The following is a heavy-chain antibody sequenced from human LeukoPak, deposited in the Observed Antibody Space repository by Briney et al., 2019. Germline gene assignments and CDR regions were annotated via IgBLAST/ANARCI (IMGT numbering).Heavy chain of an antibody. V-gene: IGHV4-30-4*08. CDR2: IYYNGST. CDR1: GGSISCGDYY. D-gene: IGHD3-10*01. J-gene: IGHJ5*02. CDR3: ARTSLGGAWFDP. Sequence: SETLSPTCTVSGGSISCGDYYWSWIRQPPGKGLEWIGYIYYNGSTYYNPSLKSRVTISVDTSKNPFSLKLSSVTAADTAVYYCARTSLGGAWFDPWGQGTLVTVSS.